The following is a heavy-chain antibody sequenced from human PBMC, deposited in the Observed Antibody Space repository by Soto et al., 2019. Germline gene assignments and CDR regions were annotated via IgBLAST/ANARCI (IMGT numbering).Heavy chain of an antibody. CDR1: GFTFSSYS. V-gene: IGHV3-23*01. D-gene: IGHD2-15*01. Sequence: GGSLRLSCAASGFTFSSYSMSWVRQAPGKGLEWVSVIGVKALIEYYADSVKGRFTISRDNSKNTLYLQMNSLRADDTAVYCCASRPVQYCSGGSCDLFGYWGQGTLVTVSS. J-gene: IGHJ4*01. CDR3: ASRPVQYCSGGSCDLFGY. CDR2: IGVKALIE.